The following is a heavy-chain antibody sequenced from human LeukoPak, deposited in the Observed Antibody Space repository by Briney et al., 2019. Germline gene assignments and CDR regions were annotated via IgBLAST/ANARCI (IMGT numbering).Heavy chain of an antibody. CDR2: INHSGST. CDR1: GGSFSSYY. V-gene: IGHV4-34*01. J-gene: IGHJ4*02. CDR3: AREAGSYYPS. Sequence: SETLSLTCAVYGGSFSSYYWSWIRQPPGKGLEWIGEINHSGSTNYNPSLKSRVTISVDTSKNQFSLKLSSVTAADTAVYYCAREAGSYYPSWGQGTLVTVSS. D-gene: IGHD1-26*01.